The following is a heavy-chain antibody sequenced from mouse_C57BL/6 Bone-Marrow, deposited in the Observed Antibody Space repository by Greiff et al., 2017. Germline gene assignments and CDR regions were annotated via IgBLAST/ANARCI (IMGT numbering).Heavy chain of an antibody. J-gene: IGHJ2*01. V-gene: IGHV1-64*01. CDR1: GYTFTSYW. Sequence: QVQLQQPGAELVKPGASVKLSCKASGYTFTSYWMHWVKQRPGQGLEWIGMIHPNSGSTNYNEKFKSKATLTVDKSSSTANMQLSSLTSEDSAVYYCARWWLLGYFDYWGQGTTLTVSA. D-gene: IGHD2-3*01. CDR3: ARWWLLGYFDY. CDR2: IHPNSGST.